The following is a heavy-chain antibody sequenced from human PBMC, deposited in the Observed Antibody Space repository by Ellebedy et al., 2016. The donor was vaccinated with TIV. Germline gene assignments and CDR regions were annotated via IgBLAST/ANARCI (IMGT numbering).Heavy chain of an antibody. CDR1: GGSVSRYF. Sequence: SETLSLXCTVSGGSVSRYFWSWIRQPAGKGLEWIGRILTSGSFNYNPFLMSRVTMSVVTSKNQISLRLNSVTTADTAVYYCARVHCSITTCDYYYMDVWGKGTTVTVSS. V-gene: IGHV4-4*07. CDR3: ARVHCSITTCDYYYMDV. J-gene: IGHJ6*03. CDR2: ILTSGSF. D-gene: IGHD1-1*01.